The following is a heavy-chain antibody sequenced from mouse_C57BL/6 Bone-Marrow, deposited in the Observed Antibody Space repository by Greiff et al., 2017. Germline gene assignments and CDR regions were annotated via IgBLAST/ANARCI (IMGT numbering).Heavy chain of an antibody. CDR2: IYPRSGDP. V-gene: IGHV1-81*01. J-gene: IGHJ4*01. CDR1: GYTFTSYG. Sequence: QVQLQQSGAELARPGASVKLSCKASGYTFTSYGIRWVKQRPGRGLGWIGEIYPRSGDPSYNEKFKGKATLTADTSASTAYMELRSLTSEDSAVYVCARGGIRPGYAMDYWGQGTSVTVSS. CDR3: ARGGIRPGYAMDY. D-gene: IGHD5-2*01.